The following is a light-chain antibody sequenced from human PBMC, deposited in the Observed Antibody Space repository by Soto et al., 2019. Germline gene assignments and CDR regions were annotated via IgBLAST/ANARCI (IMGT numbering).Light chain of an antibody. J-gene: IGLJ1*01. CDR1: SSDVGGYNY. V-gene: IGLV2-8*01. CDR3: TSYAGGNNV. CDR2: EVN. Sequence: QSALTQPPSASGSPGQSVTISCTGTSSDVGGYNYVSWYQQYPGKVPKLMVYEVNTRPSGVPDRFSGSKSGNTASLTVSGLQADDEADYYCTSYAGGNNVFGTGTTLTVL.